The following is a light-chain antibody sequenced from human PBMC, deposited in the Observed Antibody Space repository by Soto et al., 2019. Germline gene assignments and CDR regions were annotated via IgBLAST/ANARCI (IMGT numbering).Light chain of an antibody. CDR1: ESIRDY. Sequence: DIQMTQSPSSLSASVGDRVTITCRASESIRDYLNWYQQKPGKAPNLLIYAASSLQSGVPSRFSGGGSGTDFTLTISSMQPEDFATYYCQQSYNILRTFGQWTRREIK. CDR2: AAS. V-gene: IGKV1-39*01. J-gene: IGKJ5*01. CDR3: QQSYNILRT.